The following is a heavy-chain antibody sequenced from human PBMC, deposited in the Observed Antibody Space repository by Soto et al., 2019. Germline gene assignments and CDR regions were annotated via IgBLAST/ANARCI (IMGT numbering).Heavy chain of an antibody. CDR1: GGSVSSGAYY. CDR3: ARWFDP. Sequence: SETLSLTCTVSGGSVSSGAYYWNWVRQPPGKGLEWIGYFYYNGITNYNPSLKSRVTISVDSSKNQFSLKLNSVTSADTAVYYCARWFDPWGQGTLVTVSS. CDR2: FYYNGIT. J-gene: IGHJ5*01. V-gene: IGHV4-61*08.